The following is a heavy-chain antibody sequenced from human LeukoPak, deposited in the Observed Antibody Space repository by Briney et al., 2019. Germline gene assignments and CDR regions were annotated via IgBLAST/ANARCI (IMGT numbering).Heavy chain of an antibody. J-gene: IGHJ4*02. CDR3: ARDTNCSSTSCYGKLDY. Sequence: SQTLSLTCAISGDSVSSNSATWNWIRQSPSRGLEWVGRTYYRSKWYNDHAVSVISRITINPDTSKNQFSLQLNSVTPEDTAVYYCARDTNCSSTSCYGKLDYWGQGTLVTVSS. CDR2: TYYRSKWYN. V-gene: IGHV6-1*01. CDR1: GDSVSSNSAT. D-gene: IGHD2-2*01.